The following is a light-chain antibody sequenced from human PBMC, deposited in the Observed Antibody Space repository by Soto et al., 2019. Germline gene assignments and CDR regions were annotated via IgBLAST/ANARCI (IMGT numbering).Light chain of an antibody. CDR2: EVT. V-gene: IGLV2-23*02. CDR3: CTYVGSSTYV. Sequence: QSVLTRPASVSGSPGQSITISCTGISSYVGTHDLVSWYQQHPGKAPKLMVYEVTKRPSGVSNRFSGSNSGNTASLTISGLQAEDEADYYCCTYVGSSTYVFGDGTKVTV. CDR1: SSYVGTHDL. J-gene: IGLJ1*01.